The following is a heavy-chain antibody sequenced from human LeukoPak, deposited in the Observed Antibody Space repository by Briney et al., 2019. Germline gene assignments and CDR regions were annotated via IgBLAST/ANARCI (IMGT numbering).Heavy chain of an antibody. Sequence: RPGGSLRLSCAASGFTFDDYGMSWVRQAPGKGLEWVSGINWNGGSTGYADSVKGRFTISRDNAKNSLYLQMNSLRAEDTALYYCARVGVGYCSSTSCYENPFDYWGQGTLVTVSS. CDR1: GFTFDDYG. CDR2: INWNGGST. V-gene: IGHV3-20*04. J-gene: IGHJ4*02. CDR3: ARVGVGYCSSTSCYENPFDY. D-gene: IGHD2-2*01.